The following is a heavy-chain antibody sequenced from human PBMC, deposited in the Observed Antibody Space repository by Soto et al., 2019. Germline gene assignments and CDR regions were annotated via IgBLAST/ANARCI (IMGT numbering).Heavy chain of an antibody. Sequence: ASVKVSCKASGYTFTSYGISWVRQAPGQGLEWMGWISACNGNTNYAQKLQGRVTMTTDTSTSTAYMELRSLRSDDTAVYYCARVYDISSGTSPRFDPWGQGTLVTVSS. V-gene: IGHV1-18*04. J-gene: IGHJ5*02. D-gene: IGHD3-9*01. CDR2: ISACNGNT. CDR1: GYTFTSYG. CDR3: ARVYDISSGTSPRFDP.